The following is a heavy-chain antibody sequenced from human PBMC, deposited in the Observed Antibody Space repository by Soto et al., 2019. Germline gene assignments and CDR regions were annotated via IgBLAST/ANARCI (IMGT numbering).Heavy chain of an antibody. J-gene: IGHJ6*03. CDR1: GYTFSGYV. V-gene: IGHV1-18*01. Sequence: GASVKVSCKASGYTFSGYVFRWVRQAPGQGLEWMGWISTYNGDTNYAQKFQGRVTMTTETSTTTAYMELRSLRSDDTAVYYCARDFFSSPYYMDVWGKGTTVTVSS. CDR2: ISTYNGDT. D-gene: IGHD6-6*01. CDR3: ARDFFSSPYYMDV.